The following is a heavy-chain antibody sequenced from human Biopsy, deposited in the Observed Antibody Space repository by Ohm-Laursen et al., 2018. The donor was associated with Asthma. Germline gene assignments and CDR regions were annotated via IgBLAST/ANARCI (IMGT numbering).Heavy chain of an antibody. D-gene: IGHD5-12*01. CDR1: GFMFRSFG. V-gene: IGHV3-30*18. Sequence: SLRLSCSASGFMFRSFGMHWVRQAPGKGLEWVAVISYDGNHKFYEDSVKGRFTISRDDSKNTLYPQMNSLRTEDTAVYYCAKRRGYSGHDNDYWGQGTLVIVSS. CDR3: AKRRGYSGHDNDY. CDR2: ISYDGNHK. J-gene: IGHJ4*02.